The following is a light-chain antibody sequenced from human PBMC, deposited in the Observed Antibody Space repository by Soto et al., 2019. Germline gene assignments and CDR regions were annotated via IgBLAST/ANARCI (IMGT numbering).Light chain of an antibody. CDR2: GAS. J-gene: IGKJ2*01. Sequence: EIVLTQSPGTLSLSPGERATLSCRASQSVSSSYLAWYQQKPGQAPRLLLYGASSRATGIPDRFSGSGSGTDFPLTISRLEPEDFAVYYCQQYGSSGYTFGQGTKLEIK. CDR3: QQYGSSGYT. CDR1: QSVSSSY. V-gene: IGKV3-20*01.